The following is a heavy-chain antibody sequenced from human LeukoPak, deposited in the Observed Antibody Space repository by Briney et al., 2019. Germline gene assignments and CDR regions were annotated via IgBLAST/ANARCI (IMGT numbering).Heavy chain of an antibody. CDR2: IYYSGST. V-gene: IGHV4-59*01. CDR3: ARGGYYGSGNDFRFDP. Sequence: SETLSLTCAVYGGSISSYYWSWIRQPPGKGLEWIGYIYYSGSTNYKPSLKSRVTISVDTSKNQFSLKLSSVTAADTAVYYCARGGYYGSGNDFRFDPWGQGTLVTVSS. CDR1: GGSISSYY. D-gene: IGHD3-10*01. J-gene: IGHJ5*02.